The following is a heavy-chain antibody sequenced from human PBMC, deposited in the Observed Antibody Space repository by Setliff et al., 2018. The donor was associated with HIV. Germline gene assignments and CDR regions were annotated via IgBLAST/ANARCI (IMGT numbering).Heavy chain of an antibody. CDR2: ISAYSGNT. CDR3: ARVAWYYSFWSGLGDAFDI. J-gene: IGHJ3*02. V-gene: IGHV1-18*01. D-gene: IGHD3-3*01. Sequence: ASVKVSCKASSYTFTSYGISWVRQAPGQGLEWMGWISAYSGNTNYAQKLQGRVSMTTDTSTSTAYMELRSLRSDDTAVYYCARVAWYYSFWSGLGDAFDIWGQGTMVTVSS. CDR1: SYTFTSYG.